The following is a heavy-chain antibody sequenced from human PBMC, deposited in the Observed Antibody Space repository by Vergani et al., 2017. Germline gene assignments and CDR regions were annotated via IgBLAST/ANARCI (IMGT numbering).Heavy chain of an antibody. D-gene: IGHD4-23*01. CDR2: IWYDGSQR. J-gene: IGHJ4*02. V-gene: IGHV3-33*08. CDR1: GFIFKNFG. CDR3: GRGYGGNSGYFDC. Sequence: QVQLVESGGGVVQPGGSLRLFCAVSGFIFKNFGMHWVRQAPGRGLEWVAVIWYDGSQRYYVDSVKGRFTISRDDSKNTLYLQMNGLRAEDTAVYYCGRGYGGNSGYFDCWSQGTLVIVSS.